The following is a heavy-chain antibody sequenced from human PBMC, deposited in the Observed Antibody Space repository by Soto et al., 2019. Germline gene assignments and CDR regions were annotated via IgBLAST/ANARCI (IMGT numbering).Heavy chain of an antibody. V-gene: IGHV4-59*01. CDR1: GGSISSYY. CDR2: IYYSGST. J-gene: IGHJ3*02. Sequence: SETLSLTCTVSGGSISSYYWRWIRQPPGKGLEWIGYIYYSGSTNYNPSLKSRVTISVDTSKNQFSLKLSSVTAADTAVYYCARLPTVTYYDFWSCYYSTPGAPSDAFDIWGQGTMVTVSS. D-gene: IGHD3-3*01. CDR3: ARLPTVTYYDFWSCYYSTPGAPSDAFDI.